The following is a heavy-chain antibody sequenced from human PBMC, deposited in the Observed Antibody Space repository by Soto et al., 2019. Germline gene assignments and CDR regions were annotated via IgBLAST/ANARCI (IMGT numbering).Heavy chain of an antibody. V-gene: IGHV1-18*01. J-gene: IGHJ4*02. CDR2: ISAYTDTP. CDR1: GYTFTNFG. Sequence: GASVKVSCKASGYTFTNFGVTWVRRAPGQGLEWMGWISAYTDTPNYAQKFQGRVTMTIDTSTSTAYMELRSLRSDDTAVYYCAREPLSPGDPIDYWGQGTLVTVSS. D-gene: IGHD2-21*01. CDR3: AREPLSPGDPIDY.